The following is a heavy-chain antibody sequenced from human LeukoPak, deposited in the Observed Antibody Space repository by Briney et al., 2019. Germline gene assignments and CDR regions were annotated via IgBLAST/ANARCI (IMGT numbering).Heavy chain of an antibody. Sequence: ASVKVSCKVSGYTLTELSMHWVRQAPGKGLEWMGGFDPEVGETIYAQKFRGRVTMTEDTSPDTAYMELSSLRSEDTAVYYCARGGGRSTEGGVWFYYYYMDVWGKGTTVTVSS. J-gene: IGHJ6*03. CDR2: FDPEVGET. CDR1: GYTLTELS. D-gene: IGHD3-16*01. CDR3: ARGGGRSTEGGVWFYYYYMDV. V-gene: IGHV1-24*01.